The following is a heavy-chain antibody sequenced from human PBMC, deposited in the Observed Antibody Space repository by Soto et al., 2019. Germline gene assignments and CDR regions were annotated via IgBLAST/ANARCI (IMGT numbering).Heavy chain of an antibody. J-gene: IGHJ5*02. CDR3: ARDASGTVTTIRWFDP. Sequence: QVQLVQSGAEVKEPGASVRVSCQAFGYSFTSSVIHWVRQTPGQRLEWMGWINSADGSTRYSQRFQGRVIISRDTSANTAFMELNGLTSEDTAVYYCARDASGTVTTIRWFDPWGRGTLVTVSS. V-gene: IGHV1-3*01. D-gene: IGHD3-10*01. CDR2: INSADGST. CDR1: GYSFTSSV.